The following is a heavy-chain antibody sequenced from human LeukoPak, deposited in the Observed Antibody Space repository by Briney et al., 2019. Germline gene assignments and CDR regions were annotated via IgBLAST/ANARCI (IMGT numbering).Heavy chain of an antibody. V-gene: IGHV4-34*01. D-gene: IGHD6-19*01. CDR1: GGSFSGYY. CDR2: INHSGST. Sequence: TSETLSLTCAVYGGSFSGYYWSWIRQPPGKSLECIGEINHSGSTNYNPSLKSRVTISVDTSKNQFSLKLSSVTAADTAVYYCARSFSRSRSSVASWGQGTLVTVSS. CDR3: ARSFSRSRSSVAS. J-gene: IGHJ4*02.